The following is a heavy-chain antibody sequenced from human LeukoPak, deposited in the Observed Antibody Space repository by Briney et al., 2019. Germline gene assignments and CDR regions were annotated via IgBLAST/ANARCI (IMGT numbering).Heavy chain of an antibody. CDR2: IIPIFGTE. V-gene: IGHV1-69*05. D-gene: IGHD1-7*01. CDR3: AREDPYNWNWVLGY. J-gene: IGHJ4*02. CDR1: GGTFSSCA. Sequence: SVKVSCKASGGTFSSCAISWVRQAPGQGLEWMGRIIPIFGTENYAQKFQGRVTITTDESTSTAYMELSSLRSEDTAVYYCAREDPYNWNWVLGYWGQGTLVTVSS.